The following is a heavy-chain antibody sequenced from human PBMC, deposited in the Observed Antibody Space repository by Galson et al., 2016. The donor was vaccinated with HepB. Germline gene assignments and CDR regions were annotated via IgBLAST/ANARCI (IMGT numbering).Heavy chain of an antibody. CDR2: ISSNSNYM. J-gene: IGHJ1*01. D-gene: IGHD6-13*01. CDR3: ARNPHSTNWIGAEYFQY. CDR1: GFTFSGYG. Sequence: SLRLSCAASGFTFSGYGMNWVRQTPAKGLEWVSSISSNSNYMYYADSVRGRFTISRDNAKNSLYLQMNSLTAEDTAVYYCARNPHSTNWIGAEYFQYWGLGTLVTVSS. V-gene: IGHV3-21*01.